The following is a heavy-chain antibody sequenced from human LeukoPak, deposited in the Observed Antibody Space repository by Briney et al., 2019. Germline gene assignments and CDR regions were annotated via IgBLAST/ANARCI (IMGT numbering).Heavy chain of an antibody. CDR3: AREEPHDAFDI. CDR1: GGSISSGSYY. V-gene: IGHV4-61*02. CDR2: IYTSGST. D-gene: IGHD1-26*01. Sequence: SQTLSLTCTVSGGSISSGSYYWSWIRQPAGKGLEWIVRIYTSGSTNYNPSLKSRVTISVDTSKNQFSLKLSSVTAADTAVYYSAREEPHDAFDIWGQGTMVTVSS. J-gene: IGHJ3*02.